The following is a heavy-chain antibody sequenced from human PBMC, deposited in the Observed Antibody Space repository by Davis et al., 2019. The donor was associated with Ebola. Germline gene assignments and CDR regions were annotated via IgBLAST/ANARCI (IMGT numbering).Heavy chain of an antibody. D-gene: IGHD2-15*01. V-gene: IGHV1-18*01. CDR1: GYTFTTYG. CDR3: ARDRYCSGGSCYSSYYYGMDV. J-gene: IGHJ6*02. CDR2: ISTYNDNT. Sequence: AASVKVSCKASGYTFTTYGISWVRQAPGQGLEWMGWISTYNDNTNYAQKLQGRVTMTTDTSTSTAYMELRRLRSDDTAVYYCARDRYCSGGSCYSSYYYGMDVWGQGTTVTVSS.